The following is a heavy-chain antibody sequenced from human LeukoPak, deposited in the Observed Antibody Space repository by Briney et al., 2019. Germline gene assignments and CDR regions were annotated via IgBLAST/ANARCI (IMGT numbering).Heavy chain of an antibody. D-gene: IGHD3-16*01. Sequence: EGSLRLSCAASGFTSSSYAMSWVRQAPGKGLEWVSTINDSGDKTYYADSVKGQVTISRDSSKNTLYLQMNSLRVEDTAVYYCARRGDYFPFDYWGQGVLVTVSS. CDR3: ARRGDYFPFDY. J-gene: IGHJ4*02. CDR2: INDSGDKT. V-gene: IGHV3-23*01. CDR1: GFTSSSYA.